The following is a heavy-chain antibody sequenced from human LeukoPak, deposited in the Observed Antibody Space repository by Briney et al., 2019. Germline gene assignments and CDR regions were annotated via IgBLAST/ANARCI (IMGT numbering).Heavy chain of an antibody. CDR1: GFTFSSYE. CDR3: ALGVVVISGSYFDY. V-gene: IGHV3-48*03. D-gene: IGHD3-22*01. CDR2: ISSSGSTI. Sequence: GGSLRLSCAASGFTFSSYEMNWVRQAPGKGLEWVSYISSSGSTIYYADSVKGRFTISRDSAKNSLYLQMNSLRAEDTAVYYCALGVVVISGSYFDYWGQGTLVTVSS. J-gene: IGHJ4*02.